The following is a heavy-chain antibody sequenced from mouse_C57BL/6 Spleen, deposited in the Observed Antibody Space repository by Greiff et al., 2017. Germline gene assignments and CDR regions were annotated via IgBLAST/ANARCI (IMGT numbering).Heavy chain of an antibody. CDR3: ARPSTIVDYYAMDD. CDR2: IDPSDSET. D-gene: IGHD2-5*01. J-gene: IGHJ4*01. V-gene: IGHV1-52*01. Sequence: QVQLQQPGAELVRPGSSVKLSCKASGYTFTSYWMHWVKQRPIQGLEWIGNIDPSDSETHYNQKFKDKATLTVDKSSSTAYMQLSSLTSEDSAVYYWARPSTIVDYYAMDDWGQRTSVTVSS. CDR1: GYTFTSYW.